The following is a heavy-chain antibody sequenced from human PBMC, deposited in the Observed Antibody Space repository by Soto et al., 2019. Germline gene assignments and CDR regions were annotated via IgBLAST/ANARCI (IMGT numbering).Heavy chain of an antibody. CDR1: GGSVSIGSYY. CDR3: ASSVGMGWFDP. CDR2: INYSGST. D-gene: IGHD7-27*01. Sequence: QVQLQESGPGLVKPSETLSLTCTVSGGSVSIGSYYWSWIRQPPGKGLEWIGYINYSGSTNYNPPFKGRVTVSLDTSKNQFALKLSSVTAADTAVYYCASSVGMGWFDPWGQGTLVTVSS. J-gene: IGHJ5*02. V-gene: IGHV4-61*01.